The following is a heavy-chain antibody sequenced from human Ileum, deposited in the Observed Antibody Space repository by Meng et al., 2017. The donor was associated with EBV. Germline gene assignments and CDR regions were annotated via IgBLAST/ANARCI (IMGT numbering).Heavy chain of an antibody. J-gene: IGHJ5*02. V-gene: IGHV4-39*01. CDR3: ARRDTAWFDP. D-gene: IGHD2-21*02. Sequence: HLHLQESDPGLVKPSETLSLTCSVLGGSITSYSYYWGWIRQPPGKGLEWIATIYHTGSTYYNPSLKSRVTISVDTSKNEFSLKVTSVTAADTALYYCARRDTAWFDPWGRGTLVTVSS. CDR1: GGSITSYSYY. CDR2: IYHTGST.